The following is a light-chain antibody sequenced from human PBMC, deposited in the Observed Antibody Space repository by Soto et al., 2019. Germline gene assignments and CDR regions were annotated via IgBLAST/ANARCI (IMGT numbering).Light chain of an antibody. CDR3: GAWDNSLTGGV. V-gene: IGLV1-51*02. Sequence: QSVLTQPPSVSAAPGQKVTISCSGSSSNIGNNYVSWYQQLPGAAPKLLIYENYERPSGIPDRFSGSKSGTSATLDITGLPTGDEADYYCGAWDNSLTGGVFGGGTKLTVL. CDR1: SSNIGNNY. CDR2: ENY. J-gene: IGLJ2*01.